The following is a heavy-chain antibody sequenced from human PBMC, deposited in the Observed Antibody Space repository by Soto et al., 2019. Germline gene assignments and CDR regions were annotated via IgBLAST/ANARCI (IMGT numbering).Heavy chain of an antibody. CDR2: IYSSGNT. J-gene: IGHJ4*02. Sequence: QVHLQESGPGLVKPSQTLSLTCTVSGGSISSSDYYWSWIRQPPGKGLVWIGYIYSSGNTYYNPSLKSRLTISVDTSKNQFSLTLNSVTAADTALYYCARGLSAATVVTCDFDYWGQGTLVTVSS. V-gene: IGHV4-31*03. D-gene: IGHD4-17*01. CDR1: GGSISSSDYY. CDR3: ARGLSAATVVTCDFDY.